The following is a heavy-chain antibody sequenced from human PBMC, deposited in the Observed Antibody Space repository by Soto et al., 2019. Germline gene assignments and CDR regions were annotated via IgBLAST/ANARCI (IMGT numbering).Heavy chain of an antibody. V-gene: IGHV4-31*03. Sequence: PSETLSLTCTVSGGSISSGGYYWSWILQYPGKGLEWIGYIYYSGSTFYNPSLKSRVTISLDTSKNQFSLKLSSVTAAYTAVYYCARDGYSGYLSLHYWGQGTLVTV. J-gene: IGHJ4*02. CDR2: IYYSGST. CDR3: ARDGYSGYLSLHY. CDR1: GGSISSGGYY. D-gene: IGHD5-12*01.